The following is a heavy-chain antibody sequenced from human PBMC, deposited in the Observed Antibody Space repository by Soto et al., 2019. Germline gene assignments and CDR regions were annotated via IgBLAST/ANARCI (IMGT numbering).Heavy chain of an antibody. J-gene: IGHJ5*02. CDR3: AREVYDFWSGVPAFDP. D-gene: IGHD3-3*01. V-gene: IGHV4-34*01. Sequence: SETLSLTCAVYGGSFSGYYWSWIRQPPGKGLEWIGEINHSGSTNYNPSLKSRVTISVDTSKNRFSLKLSSVTAADTAVYYCAREVYDFWSGVPAFDPWGQGTLVTVSS. CDR1: GGSFSGYY. CDR2: INHSGST.